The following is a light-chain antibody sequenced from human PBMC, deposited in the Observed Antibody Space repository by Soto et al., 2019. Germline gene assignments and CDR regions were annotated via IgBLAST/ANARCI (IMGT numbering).Light chain of an antibody. V-gene: IGKV3-20*01. Sequence: EIVLTQSPGTLSLSPGERATLSCRASQSVNNNYLAWYQQTPGQAPRLLIFGASSRATGIPDRFSGSGSGTDFTLTISRLEPEDFAVYYCQQYVGSPRTFGQGTKVELK. CDR2: GAS. CDR3: QQYVGSPRT. CDR1: QSVNNNY. J-gene: IGKJ1*01.